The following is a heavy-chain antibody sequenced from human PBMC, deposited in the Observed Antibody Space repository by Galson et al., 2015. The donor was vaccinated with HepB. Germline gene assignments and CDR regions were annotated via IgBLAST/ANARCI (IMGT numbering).Heavy chain of an antibody. V-gene: IGHV3-30*18. CDR2: ISYDGSNT. D-gene: IGHD3-22*01. CDR1: GFTFSSYG. J-gene: IGHJ3*02. Sequence: SLRLSCAASGFTFSSYGMHWVRQAPGKGLEWVAVISYDGSNTYYADSVKGRFTISRDNSKNTLYLQMNSLRAEDTAVYYCAKVYDSSGYYLHDAFDIWGQGTMVTVSS. CDR3: AKVYDSSGYYLHDAFDI.